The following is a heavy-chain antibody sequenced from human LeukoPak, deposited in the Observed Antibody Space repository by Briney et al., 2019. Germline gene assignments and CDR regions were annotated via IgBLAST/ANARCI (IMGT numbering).Heavy chain of an antibody. V-gene: IGHV3-23*01. J-gene: IGHJ4*02. CDR3: ATYGSGSNYRRAFDY. CDR2: ITSSGGTT. Sequence: PGGSLRLSCAASGFTFSGYAMSWVRQAPGEGLEWVSGITSSGGTTYYADSVKGRLTTSRDNSKSTLYLEMNSLKAEDTAVYYCATYGSGSNYRRAFDYWGQGTLVTVSS. D-gene: IGHD3-10*01. CDR1: GFTFSGYA.